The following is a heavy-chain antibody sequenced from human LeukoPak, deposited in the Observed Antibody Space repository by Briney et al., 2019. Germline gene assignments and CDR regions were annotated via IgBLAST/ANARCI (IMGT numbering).Heavy chain of an antibody. CDR3: AKDTNTREALFNEYSYAMDV. Sequence: VGSLRLSCVASELTFSTYAMTWVRQGPGKGLEWVSTITASGRETHYADSVKGRFTISRDNSKNTLFLQINSLRPEDTAVYYCAKDTNTREALFNEYSYAMDVWGQGTTVTVSS. D-gene: IGHD5-12*01. CDR1: ELTFSTYA. J-gene: IGHJ6*02. V-gene: IGHV3-23*01. CDR2: ITASGRET.